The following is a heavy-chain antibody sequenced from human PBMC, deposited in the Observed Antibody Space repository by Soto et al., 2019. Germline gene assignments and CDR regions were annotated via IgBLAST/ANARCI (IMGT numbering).Heavy chain of an antibody. CDR1: GGSFSGYY. CDR3: ARGGITGTTDAFDI. CDR2: INHSGST. V-gene: IGHV4-34*01. D-gene: IGHD1-7*01. Sequence: QVQLQQWGAGLLKPSETLSLTCAFYGGSFSGYYWSWIRHPPGQGLEWIGEINHSGSTNYNPSLKSRVTISVDKSKNQFSLKLSSVTAADTAVYYCARGGITGTTDAFDIWGQGTMVTVSS. J-gene: IGHJ3*02.